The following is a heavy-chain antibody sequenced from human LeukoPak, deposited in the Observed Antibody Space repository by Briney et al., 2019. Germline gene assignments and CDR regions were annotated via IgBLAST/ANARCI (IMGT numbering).Heavy chain of an antibody. Sequence: PSETLSLTCTVSGGSISSGSYYWSWIRQPAGKGLEWIGRIYTSGSTNYNPSLKSRVTISVDTSKNQFSLKLSSVTAADTAVYYCARHRTSSNYFDYWGQGTLVTVSS. CDR3: ARHRTSSNYFDY. CDR1: GGSISSGSYY. J-gene: IGHJ4*02. D-gene: IGHD1-1*01. CDR2: IYTSGST. V-gene: IGHV4-61*02.